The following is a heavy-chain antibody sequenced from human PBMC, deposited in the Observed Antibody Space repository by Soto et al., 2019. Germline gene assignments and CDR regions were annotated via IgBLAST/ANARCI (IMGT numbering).Heavy chain of an antibody. Sequence: QITLKESGPTLVEPTEALALTCSFSGFSLTSSPKGVAWFRQPLGKALEWLVVIYWDDDKRYNPSLKARLTITKDTSKNQVVLTMTNMDPVDTATYYCAHRPSGWYLFDYWGQGTLVTVSS. CDR1: GFSLTSSPKG. CDR3: AHRPSGWYLFDY. V-gene: IGHV2-5*02. CDR2: IYWDDDK. D-gene: IGHD6-19*01. J-gene: IGHJ4*02.